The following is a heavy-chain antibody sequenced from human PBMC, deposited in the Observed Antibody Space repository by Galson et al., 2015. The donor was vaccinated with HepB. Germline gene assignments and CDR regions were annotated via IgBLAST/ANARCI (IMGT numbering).Heavy chain of an antibody. Sequence: CAISGDSVSSDRASWNWIRQSPSRGLEWLGRTYYRSKWFNDYAVSVKSRISINPETSKNQFSLQLNSVISEDTAVYYCVRYFVGAVDVWGQGTTVTVSS. D-gene: IGHD1-26*01. CDR1: GDSVSSDRAS. J-gene: IGHJ6*02. V-gene: IGHV6-1*01. CDR3: VRYFVGAVDV. CDR2: TYYRSKWFN.